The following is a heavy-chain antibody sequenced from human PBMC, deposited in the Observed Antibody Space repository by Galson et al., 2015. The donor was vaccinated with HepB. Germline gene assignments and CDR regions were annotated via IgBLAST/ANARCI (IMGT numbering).Heavy chain of an antibody. Sequence: SLRLSCAASGFTFSTYVMHWVRQAPGKGLEWVAVISSDGSKKNYADSVKGRFTISRDNSKNTLYLQMNSLRAEDTALYRCARGGGYDYGDYWGQGTLVTVSS. V-gene: IGHV3-30-3*01. D-gene: IGHD5-12*01. CDR3: ARGGGYDYGDY. CDR2: ISSDGSKK. CDR1: GFTFSTYV. J-gene: IGHJ4*02.